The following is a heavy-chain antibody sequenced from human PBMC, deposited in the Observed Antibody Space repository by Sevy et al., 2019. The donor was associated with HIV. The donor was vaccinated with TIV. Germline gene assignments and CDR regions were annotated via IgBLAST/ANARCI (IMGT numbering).Heavy chain of an antibody. D-gene: IGHD3-16*02. CDR3: AREGVLMGGSIVSYGMDV. CDR1: GFSFSRSP. V-gene: IGHV3-30-3*01. J-gene: IGHJ6*02. CDR2: MSYNGNRK. Sequence: GGSLRLSCEGSGFSFSRSPMHWDRQAPGKGLEWVVVMSYNGNRKYNEHSVKGRFTISRDDSKNTVFLQMNSLRVEDTGVYYCAREGVLMGGSIVSYGMDVWGQGTTVTVSS.